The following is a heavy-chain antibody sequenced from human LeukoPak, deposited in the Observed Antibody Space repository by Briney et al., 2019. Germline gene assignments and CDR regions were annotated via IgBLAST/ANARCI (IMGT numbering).Heavy chain of an antibody. CDR3: ARGGFSGEWFSDLDY. CDR1: GGTFSSYA. Sequence: SVKVSCKASGGTFSSYAISWVRQAPGQGLEWMGGIIPIFGTANYAQKFQGRVTITADKSTSTAYMELSSLRSEDTAVYYCARGGFSGEWFSDLDYWGQGTLVTVSS. J-gene: IGHJ4*02. CDR2: IIPIFGTA. D-gene: IGHD3-3*01. V-gene: IGHV1-69*06.